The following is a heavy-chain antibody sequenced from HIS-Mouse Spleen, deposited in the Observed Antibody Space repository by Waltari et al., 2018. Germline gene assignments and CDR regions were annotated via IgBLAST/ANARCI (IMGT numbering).Heavy chain of an antibody. CDR3: ARLMIVVKEGPGSAFDI. D-gene: IGHD3-22*01. CDR1: GGSISSSSYY. J-gene: IGHJ3*02. V-gene: IGHV4-39*07. CDR2: IYYSGGT. Sequence: QLQLQESGPGLVKPSETLSLTCTVSGGSISSSSYYWGWIRQPPGKGLEWIGSIYYSGGTYYNPSLKSRGTISVDTSKNQFSLKLSSVTAADTAVYYCARLMIVVKEGPGSAFDIWGQGTMVTVSS.